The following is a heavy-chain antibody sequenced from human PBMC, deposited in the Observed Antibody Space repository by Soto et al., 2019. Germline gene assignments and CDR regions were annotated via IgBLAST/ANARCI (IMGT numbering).Heavy chain of an antibody. CDR3: AKELVNSGWTYFDY. CDR1: GFTFSTYA. V-gene: IGHV3-23*01. D-gene: IGHD6-19*01. Sequence: EVQLLESGGGLVEPGGSLRLSCAASGFTFSTYAMSWVRQAPGKGLEWVSAISDGGGRTYYADSVKGGFTISRDNSKNTLYLQMNSLRAEDTAVYFCAKELVNSGWTYFDYWGQGTLVTVSS. CDR2: ISDGGGRT. J-gene: IGHJ4*02.